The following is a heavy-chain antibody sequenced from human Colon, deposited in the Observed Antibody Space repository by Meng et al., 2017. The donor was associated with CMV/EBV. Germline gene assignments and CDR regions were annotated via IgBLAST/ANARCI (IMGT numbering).Heavy chain of an antibody. CDR3: ARDRGGEAGTFDY. Sequence: GGSLRLSCAASGFTFSSYAIHWVRQAPGKGLEWVTIISYDGSNKFYAASVRSRFTISRDNSKNTVYLQMNSLRAEDTAVYYCARDRGGEAGTFDYWGQGTLVTVSS. J-gene: IGHJ4*02. CDR2: ISYDGSNK. V-gene: IGHV3-30-3*01. D-gene: IGHD6-13*01. CDR1: GFTFSSYA.